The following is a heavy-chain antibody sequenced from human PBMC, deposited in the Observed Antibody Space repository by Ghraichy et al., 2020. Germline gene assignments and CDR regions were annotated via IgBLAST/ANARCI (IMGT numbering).Heavy chain of an antibody. V-gene: IGHV3-9*01. D-gene: IGHD1-26*01. CDR1: GFTFDDYA. CDR3: AKDLVGATIGYFDY. CDR2: ISWNSGSI. J-gene: IGHJ4*02. Sequence: GGSLRLSCAASGFTFDDYAMHWVRQAPGKGLEWVSGISWNSGSIGYADSVKGRFTISRDNAKNSLYLQMNSLRAEDTALYYCAKDLVGATIGYFDYWGQGTLVTVSS.